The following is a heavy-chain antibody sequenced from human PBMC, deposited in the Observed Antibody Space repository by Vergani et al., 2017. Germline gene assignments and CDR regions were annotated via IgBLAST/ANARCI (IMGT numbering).Heavy chain of an antibody. J-gene: IGHJ4*02. D-gene: IGHD3-22*01. CDR2: ISGSGGST. CDR3: AKLNYYDSSGYYTSHYFDY. V-gene: IGHV3-23*01. CDR1: GFTFSSYA. Sequence: EVQLLESGGGLVQPGGSLRLSCAASGFTFSSYAMSWVRQAPGXGLEWVSAISGSGGSTYYADSVKGRFTISRDNSKNTLYLQMNSLRAEDTAVYYCAKLNYYDSSGYYTSHYFDYWGQGTLVTVSS.